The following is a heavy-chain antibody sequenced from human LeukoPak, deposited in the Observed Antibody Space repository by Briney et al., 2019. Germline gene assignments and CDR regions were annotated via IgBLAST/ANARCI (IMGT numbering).Heavy chain of an antibody. V-gene: IGHV4-31*03. Sequence: PSETLSLTCTVSGVSISSGGYYWSWIRQHPGKGLEWIGYIYYSGSTSYNPSLKSRVTISVDTSKNQFSLKLSSVTAADTAVYYCASLTVVPAAYDAFDIWGQGTMVTVYS. J-gene: IGHJ3*02. D-gene: IGHD2-2*01. CDR2: IYYSGST. CDR3: ASLTVVPAAYDAFDI. CDR1: GVSISSGGYY.